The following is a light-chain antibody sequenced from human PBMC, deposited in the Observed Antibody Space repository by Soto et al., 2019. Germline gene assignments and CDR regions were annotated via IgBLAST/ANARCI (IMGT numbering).Light chain of an antibody. J-gene: IGLJ1*01. CDR3: FSYTSSGTYV. V-gene: IGLV2-14*01. CDR2: EVS. CDR1: SSDVGNYKY. Sequence: QSALAQPAPVSGSPGQSITISCTGTSSDVGNYKYVSWYQQHPGKAPKLMIYEVSNRPSGVSNRFSGSKSGNTASLTISGLQAEDETDYYCFSYTSSGTYVFGTGTKGTVL.